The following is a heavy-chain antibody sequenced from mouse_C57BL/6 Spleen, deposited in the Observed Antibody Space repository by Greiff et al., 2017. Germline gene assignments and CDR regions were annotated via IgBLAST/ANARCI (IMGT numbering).Heavy chain of an antibody. CDR3: TAQATPFAY. D-gene: IGHD3-2*02. CDR1: GYTFTDYE. CDR2: IDPETGGT. J-gene: IGHJ3*01. V-gene: IGHV1-15*01. Sequence: QVQLKESGAELVRPGASVTLSCKASGYTFTDYEMHWVKQTPVHGLAWIGAIDPETGGTAYNQKFKGKAILTADKSSSTAYMELRSLTSEDSAVYYCTAQATPFAYWGQGTLVTVSA.